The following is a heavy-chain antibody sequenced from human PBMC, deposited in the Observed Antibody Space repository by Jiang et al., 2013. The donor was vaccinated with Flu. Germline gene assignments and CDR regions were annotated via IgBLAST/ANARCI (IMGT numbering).Heavy chain of an antibody. CDR2: IVVGSGNT. V-gene: IGHV1-58*02. CDR1: GFTFTSSA. CDR3: AATAGCSGGSCYPRPEPYGMDV. D-gene: IGHD2-15*01. Sequence: SGAEVKKPGTSVKVSCKASGFTFTSSAMQWVRQARGQRLEWIGWIVVGSGNTNYAQKFQERVTITRDMSTSTAYMELSSLRSEDTAVYYCAATAGCSGGSCYPRPEPYGMDVWGKGTTVTVSS. J-gene: IGHJ6*04.